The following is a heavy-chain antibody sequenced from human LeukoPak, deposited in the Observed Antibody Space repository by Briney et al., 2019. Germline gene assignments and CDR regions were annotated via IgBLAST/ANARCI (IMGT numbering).Heavy chain of an antibody. V-gene: IGHV1-2*02. CDR2: INPNSGGT. CDR3: ARDKGGGDCYVGY. CDR1: GYTFTGYY. J-gene: IGHJ4*02. D-gene: IGHD2-21*02. Sequence: ASVKVSSKASGYTFTGYYMHWVRQAPGQGLEWMGWINPNSGGTNYAQKFQGRVTMTRDTSISTAYMELSRLRSDDTAVYYCARDKGGGDCYVGYWDQGTLVTVSS.